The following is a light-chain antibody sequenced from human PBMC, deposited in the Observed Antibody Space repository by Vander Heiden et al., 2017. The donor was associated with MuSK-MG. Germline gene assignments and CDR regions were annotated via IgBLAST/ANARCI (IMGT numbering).Light chain of an antibody. CDR2: AAS. CDR1: QGINNY. CDR3: QKDYAALRT. Sequence: DIQMTQSPSSLSASVGDRVTITCRASQGINNYLAWFQQKPGKVPKLLIYAASTLQSGVPSRFSGSGSGTEFTLTISSLQSEDLGTYYCQKDYAALRTFGQGTKVEIK. V-gene: IGKV1-27*01. J-gene: IGKJ1*01.